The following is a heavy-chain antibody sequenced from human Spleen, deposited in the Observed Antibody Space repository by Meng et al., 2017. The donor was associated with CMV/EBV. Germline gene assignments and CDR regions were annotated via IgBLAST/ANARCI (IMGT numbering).Heavy chain of an antibody. CDR3: ARAYARGRFDY. D-gene: IGHD3-16*01. CDR2: ISGSGSTL. V-gene: IGHV3-48*03. Sequence: GESLKISCAASGFTFSSYEMHWVRQAPGKGLEWVSYISGSGSTLYYADSVKGRFTISRDNGKNSLYLQMNSLRAEDTAVYYCARAYARGRFDYWGQGTLVTVSS. J-gene: IGHJ4*02. CDR1: GFTFSSYE.